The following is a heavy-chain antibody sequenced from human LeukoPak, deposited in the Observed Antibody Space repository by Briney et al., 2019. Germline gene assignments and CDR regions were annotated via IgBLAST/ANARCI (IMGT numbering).Heavy chain of an antibody. D-gene: IGHD2-21*02. V-gene: IGHV3-73*01. CDR3: TVAYCGSDCYSGY. CDR1: GFTFSGSA. Sequence: GGSLRLSCAASGFTFSGSAIHWVRQATGKGLEWVGRIRSKVYSYATAYAAPVKGRFTISRDDSKNTAYLQMNSLKIEDTAVYYCTVAYCGSDCYSGYWGQGTLVTVSS. CDR2: IRSKVYSYAT. J-gene: IGHJ4*02.